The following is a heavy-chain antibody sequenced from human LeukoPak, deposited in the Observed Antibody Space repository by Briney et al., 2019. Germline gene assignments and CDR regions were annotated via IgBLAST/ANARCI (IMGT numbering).Heavy chain of an antibody. CDR1: GGSISSSNW. V-gene: IGHV4-4*02. J-gene: IGHJ5*02. Sequence: PSGTLSLTCAVSGGSISSSNWWSWVRQPPGKGLEWIGEIYHSGSTNYNPSLKSRVTISVDTSKNQFSLKLSSVTAADTAVYYCARTQTRITIFGVVITPGWFDPWGQGTLVTVSS. D-gene: IGHD3-3*01. CDR2: IYHSGST. CDR3: ARTQTRITIFGVVITPGWFDP.